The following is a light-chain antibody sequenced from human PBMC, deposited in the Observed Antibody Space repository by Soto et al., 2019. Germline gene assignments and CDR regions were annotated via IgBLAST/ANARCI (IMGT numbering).Light chain of an antibody. Sequence: QSVLTQPPSASASPGQSVTISCTGTSSDLGAYNFVSWYQQHPGKAPKLLIYEVYKRPSGVPDRFSGSKSDNTASLTVSGLHAEDEADYYCSSYIGGNNFVFGTGTKLTGL. CDR1: SSDLGAYNF. CDR3: SSYIGGNNFV. CDR2: EVY. V-gene: IGLV2-8*01. J-gene: IGLJ1*01.